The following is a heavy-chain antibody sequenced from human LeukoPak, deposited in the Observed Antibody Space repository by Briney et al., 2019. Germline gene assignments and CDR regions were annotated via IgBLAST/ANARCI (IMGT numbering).Heavy chain of an antibody. CDR3: ARAPGSCSGGSCYGENDFDY. V-gene: IGHV1-69*04. CDR2: IIPILGIA. D-gene: IGHD2-15*01. CDR1: GGTFSSYA. Sequence: SVKVSCKASGGTFSSYAISWVRQAPGQGLEWMGRIIPILGIANYAQKFQGRVTITADKSTSTAYMELSSPRSEDTAVYYCARAPGSCSGGSCYGENDFDYWGQGTLVTVSS. J-gene: IGHJ4*02.